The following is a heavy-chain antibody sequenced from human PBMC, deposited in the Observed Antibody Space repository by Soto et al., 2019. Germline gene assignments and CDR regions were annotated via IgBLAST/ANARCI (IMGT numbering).Heavy chain of an antibody. CDR2: IYHSGST. V-gene: IGHV4-30-2*01. J-gene: IGHJ4*02. CDR1: GGSISSGGYS. D-gene: IGHD2-15*01. CDR3: ARAYCSGGSCRFDY. Sequence: SETLSLTCAVSGGSISSGGYSWSWIRQPPGKGLEWIGYIYHSGSTYYNPSLKSRVTISVDRSKNQFSLKLSSVTAADTAVYYCARAYCSGGSCRFDYWGQGTLVTVSS.